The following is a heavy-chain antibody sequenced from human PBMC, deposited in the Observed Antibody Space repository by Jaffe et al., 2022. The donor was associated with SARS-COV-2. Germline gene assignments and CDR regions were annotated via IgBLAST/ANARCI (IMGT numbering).Heavy chain of an antibody. D-gene: IGHD2-15*01. CDR2: ISYDGSNK. CDR1: GFTFSSYA. J-gene: IGHJ6*02. Sequence: QVQLVESGGGVVQPGRSLRLSCAASGFTFSSYAMHWVRQAPGKGLEWVAVISYDGSNKYYADSVKGRFTISRDNSKNTLYLQMNSLRAEDTAVYYCARDPGGSWGNIVVVVGGMDVWGQGTTVTVSS. CDR3: ARDPGGSWGNIVVVVGGMDV. V-gene: IGHV3-30-3*01.